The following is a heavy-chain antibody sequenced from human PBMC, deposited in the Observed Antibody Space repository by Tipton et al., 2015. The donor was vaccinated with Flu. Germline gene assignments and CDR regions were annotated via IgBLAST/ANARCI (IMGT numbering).Heavy chain of an antibody. D-gene: IGHD1-26*01. CDR1: GFTFSSYG. V-gene: IGHV3-33*01. CDR3: ARAEWELLPYYYYGMDV. CDR2: IWYDGSNK. J-gene: IGHJ6*02. Sequence: SLRLSCAASGFTFSSYGMHWVRRAPGKGLEWVAVIWYDGSNKYYADSVKGRFTISRDNSKNTLHLQMNSLRAEDTAVYYCARAEWELLPYYYYGMDVWGQGTTVTVSS.